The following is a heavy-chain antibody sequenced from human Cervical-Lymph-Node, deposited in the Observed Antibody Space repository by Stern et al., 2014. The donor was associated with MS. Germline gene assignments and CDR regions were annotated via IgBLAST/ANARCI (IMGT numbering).Heavy chain of an antibody. Sequence: QVQLQQWGAGLLRPSETLSLTCAVHGASFSDNYWSWIRQTPGKGLEWMGEINSSEGANSNQSLMSRATLSVDPSRNQFSLNLSSLTAADTAMYYCARERKVERSARLLVSFDVWGQGTLVTVSS. J-gene: IGHJ3*01. CDR1: GASFSDNY. V-gene: IGHV4-34*01. D-gene: IGHD1-1*01. CDR2: INSSEGA. CDR3: ARERKVERSARLLVSFDV.